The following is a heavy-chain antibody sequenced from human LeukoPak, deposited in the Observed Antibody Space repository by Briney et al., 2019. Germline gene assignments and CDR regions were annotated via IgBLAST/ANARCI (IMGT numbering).Heavy chain of an antibody. J-gene: IGHJ3*02. D-gene: IGHD3-22*01. Sequence: GGSLRLSCAASGFTFSSSDMHWVRQAPGKGLEWVAVISYDATNKYYADSVKGRFTLSRDNSKNTLYLQTNTLRPEDTAVYYCARDVDYYDSSGGAAFDIWGQGTMVTVSS. CDR1: GFTFSSSD. CDR3: ARDVDYYDSSGGAAFDI. V-gene: IGHV3-30*03. CDR2: ISYDATNK.